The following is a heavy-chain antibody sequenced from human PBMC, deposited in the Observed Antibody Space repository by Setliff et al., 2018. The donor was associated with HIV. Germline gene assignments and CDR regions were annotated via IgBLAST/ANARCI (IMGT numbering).Heavy chain of an antibody. CDR2: IGYNGANT. D-gene: IGHD3-16*01. J-gene: IGHJ4*02. V-gene: IGHV3-64D*08. CDR1: GFTFSNYA. CDR3: VKDSLPWDSRGTFDY. Sequence: GGSLRLSCSASGFTFSNYAIHWVRQAPGKGLECVSGIGYNGANTYYADSVKGRFTISRDNSKNTLFLQMSDLRTEDTAMCHCVKDSLPWDSRGTFDYWARESWSPSPQ.